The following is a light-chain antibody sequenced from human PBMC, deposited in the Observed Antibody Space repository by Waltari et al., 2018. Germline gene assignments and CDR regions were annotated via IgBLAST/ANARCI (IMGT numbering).Light chain of an antibody. V-gene: IGLV3-1*01. CDR3: QAWDRSTVI. J-gene: IGLJ2*01. Sequence: SYELTQSPSVSVSTGQTVSIPCFGDRLGIMHTTWYQQKPGRSPVLALFEDSKRPSGIPVRFSGSNSGNTATLTISGAQSMDEADYYCQAWDRSTVIFGGGTKLTVL. CDR1: RLGIMH. CDR2: EDS.